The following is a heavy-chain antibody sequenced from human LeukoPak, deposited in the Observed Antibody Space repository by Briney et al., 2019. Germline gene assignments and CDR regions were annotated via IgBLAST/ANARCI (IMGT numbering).Heavy chain of an antibody. D-gene: IGHD6-19*01. Sequence: PSETLSLTCTVSGDSLSSVTDYWAWVRQPPGKGLEWIASGDYSGGTYYNPSLESRVAISADMSTKQISLKLTSVTGADTAVYYCAGERGEEYSSGWYKTNFFDKWGQGIRVTVSS. CDR3: AGERGEEYSSGWYKTNFFDK. V-gene: IGHV4-39*07. CDR1: GDSLSSVTDY. J-gene: IGHJ4*02. CDR2: GDYSGGT.